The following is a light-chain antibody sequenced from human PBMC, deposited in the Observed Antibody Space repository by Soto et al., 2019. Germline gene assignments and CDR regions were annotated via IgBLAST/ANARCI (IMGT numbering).Light chain of an antibody. CDR3: SSYTSSSKV. J-gene: IGLJ1*01. CDR2: EVS. CDR1: SSDVGGYNY. V-gene: IGLV2-14*01. Sequence: QSALTQPASVSGSPEQSITMSCTGTSSDVGGYNYVSWYQQHPGKAPKLMIYEVSNRPSGVSNRFPGSKSGNTASLTISGLQAEDEADYYCSSYTSSSKVFGTGTKV.